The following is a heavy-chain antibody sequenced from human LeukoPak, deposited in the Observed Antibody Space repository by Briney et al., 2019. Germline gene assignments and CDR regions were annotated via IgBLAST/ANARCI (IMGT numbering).Heavy chain of an antibody. J-gene: IGHJ6*03. D-gene: IGHD3-3*01. CDR2: IYYSGST. V-gene: IGHV4-39*07. CDR1: GGSISSSSYY. Sequence: SETLSLTCTVSGGSISSSSYYWGWIRQPPGKGLEWIGSIYYSGSTYYNPSLKSRVTISVDTSKNQFSLKLSSVTAADTAVYYCASLYDFWSGYYQYPYYYYMDVWGKGTTVTVS. CDR3: ASLYDFWSGYYQYPYYYYMDV.